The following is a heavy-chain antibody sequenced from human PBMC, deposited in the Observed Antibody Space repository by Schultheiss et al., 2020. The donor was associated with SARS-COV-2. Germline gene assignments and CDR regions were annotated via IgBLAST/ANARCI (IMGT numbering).Heavy chain of an antibody. Sequence: GSLKISCAASGFTFSSYWMSWVRQAPGKGLEWVSYISSSSSTIYYADSVKGRFTISRDNAKNSLYLQMNSLRAEDTAVYYCAREGGTRYFDYWGQGTLVTVSS. J-gene: IGHJ4*02. CDR2: ISSSSSTI. D-gene: IGHD1-1*01. CDR3: AREGGTRYFDY. CDR1: GFTFSSYW. V-gene: IGHV3-48*01.